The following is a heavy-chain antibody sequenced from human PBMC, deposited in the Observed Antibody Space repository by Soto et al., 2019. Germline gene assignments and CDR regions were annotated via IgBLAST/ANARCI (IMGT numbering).Heavy chain of an antibody. Sequence: NPSETLSLTCTVSGGSISSGGYYWSWIRQHPGKGLEWIGYIYYSGSTYYNPSLKSRVTISVDTSKNQFSLKLSSVTAADTAVYYCARTSLGGNSSGYYQTLDYWGQGTLVTVSS. CDR3: ARTSLGGNSSGYYQTLDY. D-gene: IGHD3-22*01. CDR1: GGSISSGGYY. CDR2: IYYSGST. J-gene: IGHJ4*02. V-gene: IGHV4-31*03.